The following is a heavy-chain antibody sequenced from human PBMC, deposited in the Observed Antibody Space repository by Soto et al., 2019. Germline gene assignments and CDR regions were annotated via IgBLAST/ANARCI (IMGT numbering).Heavy chain of an antibody. CDR2: INADTGNT. D-gene: IGHD5-12*01. CDR1: GYTFTSFA. CDR3: AREVVSGYDLGY. Sequence: QVQLVQSGAKVKKPGASVTVSCKASGYTFTSFAIHWVRQAPGQRPEWMGWINADTGNTKYSQRFQGRVTFARDTSANTAYMQVSSVRSEDTAVYFCAREVVSGYDLGYWGQGTLVTVSS. V-gene: IGHV1-3*01. J-gene: IGHJ4*02.